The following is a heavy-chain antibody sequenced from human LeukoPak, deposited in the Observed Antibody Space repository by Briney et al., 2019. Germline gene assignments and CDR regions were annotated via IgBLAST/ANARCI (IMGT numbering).Heavy chain of an antibody. CDR2: IKRKLYRETT. V-gene: IGHV3-49*04. Sequence: GGSLRLSCTGSGFSFEDYGLTWVRQAPGKGLEWVGFIKRKLYRETTKYASSVKGRFSISRDDSKSVAYLHMDSLKADDTAVYYCTREMATVVHWFDPWGRGTLVTVSS. CDR1: GFSFEDYG. J-gene: IGHJ5*02. CDR3: TREMATVVHWFDP. D-gene: IGHD5-24*01.